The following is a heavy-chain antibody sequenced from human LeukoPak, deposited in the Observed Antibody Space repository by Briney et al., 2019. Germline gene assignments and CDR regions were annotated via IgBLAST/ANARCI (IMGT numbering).Heavy chain of an antibody. D-gene: IGHD6-25*01. J-gene: IGHJ3*02. CDR3: ARGGTYDI. Sequence: PGGSLRLSCVASGFTFSMYWMTWFRQAPGKGLEWGANMKQDGSQKNYVDSVKGRFTISRDNAKKSLYLQMNSLRGEDTAVYSCARGGTYDIWGQGTRVTVSS. CDR1: GFTFSMYW. CDR2: MKQDGSQK. V-gene: IGHV3-7*01.